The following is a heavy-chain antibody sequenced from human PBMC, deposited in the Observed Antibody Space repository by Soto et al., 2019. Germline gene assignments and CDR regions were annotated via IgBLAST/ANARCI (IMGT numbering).Heavy chain of an antibody. CDR3: AKASGLNPYYYYGMDV. J-gene: IGHJ6*02. D-gene: IGHD3-10*01. CDR2: ISYDGSNK. Sequence: GGSLRLSCAASGFTFSSYAMHWVRQAPGKGLEWVAVISYDGSNKYYADSVKGRFTISRDNSKNTLYLQMNSLRTEDTALYYCAKASGLNPYYYYGMDVWGQGTTVTVSS. CDR1: GFTFSSYA. V-gene: IGHV3-30-3*01.